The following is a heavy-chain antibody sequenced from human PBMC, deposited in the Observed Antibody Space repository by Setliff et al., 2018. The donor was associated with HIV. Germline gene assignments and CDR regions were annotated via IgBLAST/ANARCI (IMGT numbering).Heavy chain of an antibody. CDR3: AKQGYSDSLYAFDV. Sequence: GASVKVSCKTSGYTFTAYYIYWVRQAPGHGLELMGRIHPNTGSTNYLQEFQGRVTITRDTSMSTVYMALTGLTSDDMAVYYCAKQGYSDSLYAFDVWGQGTMVTVSS. CDR2: IHPNTGST. CDR1: GYTFTAYY. J-gene: IGHJ3*01. D-gene: IGHD1-26*01. V-gene: IGHV1-2*06.